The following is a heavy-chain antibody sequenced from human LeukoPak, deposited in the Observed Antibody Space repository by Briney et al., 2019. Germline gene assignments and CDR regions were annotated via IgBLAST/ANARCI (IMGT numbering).Heavy chain of an antibody. D-gene: IGHD3-10*01. CDR2: IRYDGSNK. Sequence: GGSLRLSCAASGFTFSSYGMHWVRQAPGKGLEWVAFIRYDGSNKYYADSVKGRFTISRDNSKNTLYLQMNSLRAEDTAVYYYAKDRTEYYYGSGSYYPDASLDYWGQGTLVTVSS. V-gene: IGHV3-30*02. J-gene: IGHJ4*02. CDR1: GFTFSSYG. CDR3: AKDRTEYYYGSGSYYPDASLDY.